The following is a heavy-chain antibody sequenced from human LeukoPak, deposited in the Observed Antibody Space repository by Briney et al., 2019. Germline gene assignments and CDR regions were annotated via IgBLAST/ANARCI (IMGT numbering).Heavy chain of an antibody. CDR3: AHRRDSSGYQYRYWFAP. J-gene: IGHJ5*02. Sequence: SGPTLMNPTQTPTLTCTISGFSLTTSAVGVGWIRQPPGKALEWPALNNWDDQKVYSPSLQSRLSITKDTSKNQVVHTMTNVDPVDTATYYCAHRRDSSGYQYRYWFAPWGQGTLVTVSS. D-gene: IGHD3-22*01. CDR2: NNWDDQK. V-gene: IGHV2-5*02. CDR1: GFSLTTSAVG.